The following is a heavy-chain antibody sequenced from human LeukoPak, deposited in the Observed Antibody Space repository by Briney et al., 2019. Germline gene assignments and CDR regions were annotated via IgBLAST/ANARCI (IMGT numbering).Heavy chain of an antibody. Sequence: SVKVSCKASGGTFSSYAISWVRQAPGQGLEWMGGIIPIFGTANYAQKFQGRVTITADESTSTAYMELSSLRAEDTAVYYCAKHNRFLLGATAFDYWGQGTLVTVSS. CDR2: IIPIFGTA. CDR3: AKHNRFLLGATAFDY. D-gene: IGHD1-26*01. V-gene: IGHV1-69*13. CDR1: GGTFSSYA. J-gene: IGHJ4*02.